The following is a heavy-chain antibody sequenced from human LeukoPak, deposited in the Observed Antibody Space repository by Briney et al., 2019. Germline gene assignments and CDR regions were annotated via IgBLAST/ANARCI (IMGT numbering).Heavy chain of an antibody. CDR3: ASAHCSGGSCYDDY. J-gene: IGHJ4*02. CDR2: ISYDGSNK. CDR1: GFTFSSYA. D-gene: IGHD2-15*01. V-gene: IGHV3-30*04. Sequence: GGSLVLSCPGSGFTFSSYAMHWVRQAPGKGPEGVAVISYDGSNKYYADSVKGRFTISRDNSKNTLYLQMNSLRAEDTAVYYCASAHCSGGSCYDDYWGQGTLVTVSS.